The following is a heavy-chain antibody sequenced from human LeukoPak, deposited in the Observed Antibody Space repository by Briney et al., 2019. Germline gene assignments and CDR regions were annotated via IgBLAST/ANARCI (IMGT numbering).Heavy chain of an antibody. V-gene: IGHV1-2*02. CDR1: GYSSTNYG. CDR2: IHIYRGNT. Sequence: AASVKVSCKASGYSSTNYGISWVRQAPGQGLEWMGWIHIYRGNTNYAQKFQGRVTMTRDTSISTAYMELSRLRSDDTAVYYCARAYYYDSSAAFDIWGQGTMVTVSS. D-gene: IGHD3-22*01. CDR3: ARAYYYDSSAAFDI. J-gene: IGHJ3*02.